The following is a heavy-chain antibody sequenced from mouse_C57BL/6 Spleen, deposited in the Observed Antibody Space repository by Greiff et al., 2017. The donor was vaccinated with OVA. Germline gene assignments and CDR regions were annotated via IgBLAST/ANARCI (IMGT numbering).Heavy chain of an antibody. CDR2: IWSGGST. V-gene: IGHV2-2*01. D-gene: IGHD2-1*01. J-gene: IGHJ2*01. CDR1: GFSLTSYG. CDR3: ARKGYYGNYYFDY. Sequence: VKLVESGPGLVQPSQSLSITCTVSGFSLTSYGVHWVRQSPGKGLEWLGVIWSGGSTDYNAAFISRLSISKDNSKSQVFFKMNSLQADDTAIYYCARKGYYGNYYFDYWGQGTTLTVSS.